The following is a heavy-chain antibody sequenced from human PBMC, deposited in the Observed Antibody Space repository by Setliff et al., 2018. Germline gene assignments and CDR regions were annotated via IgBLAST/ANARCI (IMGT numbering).Heavy chain of an antibody. CDR1: GYTFTNYY. J-gene: IGHJ3*02. CDR2: INPSGGRL. V-gene: IGHV1-46*01. Sequence: AASVKVSCKASGYTFTNYYIHWVRQTPGQGLEWMGIINPSGGRLSYAEKFQDRVTMTRDTSTNTVYMDLSSLRDDDTAVYYCAREVSTGENSGCDIWGQGTVVTVSS. CDR3: AREVSTGENSGCDI. D-gene: IGHD3-9*01.